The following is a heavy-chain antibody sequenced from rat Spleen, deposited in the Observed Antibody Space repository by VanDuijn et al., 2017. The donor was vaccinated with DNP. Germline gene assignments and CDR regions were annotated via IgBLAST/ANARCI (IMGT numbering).Heavy chain of an antibody. CDR3: ARWTRYFDY. CDR1: GYPITSNY. Sequence: EVQLQESGPGLVKPSQSLSLTCSVSGYPITSNYWGWIRKFPGNKMEYIGHISYSGSTNYNPLLRSRISITRDTSKNQFCLQLSSVTTEDTATYYCARWTRYFDYWGQGVMVTVSS. J-gene: IGHJ2*01. CDR2: ISYSGST. D-gene: IGHD1-4*01. V-gene: IGHV3-1*01.